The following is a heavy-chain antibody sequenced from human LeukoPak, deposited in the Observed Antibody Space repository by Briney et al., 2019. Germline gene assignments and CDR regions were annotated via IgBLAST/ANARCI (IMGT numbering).Heavy chain of an antibody. D-gene: IGHD2-2*01. V-gene: IGHV6-1*01. J-gene: IGHJ4*02. CDR1: GDSVSSNSAA. CDR2: TYYRSKWYN. CDR3: ARVLLLGYCSSTSCYGPFDY. Sequence: KPSQTLSLTCAISGDSVSSNSAAWNWTRQSPSRGLEWLGRTYYRSKWYNDYAVSVKSRITINPDTSKNQFSLQLNSVTPEDTAVYYCARVLLLGYCSSTSCYGPFDYWGQGTLVTVSS.